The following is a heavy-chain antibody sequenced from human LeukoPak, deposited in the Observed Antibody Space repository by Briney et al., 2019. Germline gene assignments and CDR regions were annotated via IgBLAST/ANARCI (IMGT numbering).Heavy chain of an antibody. CDR1: GGSTNSYY. D-gene: IGHD5-12*01. J-gene: IGHJ5*02. V-gene: IGHV4-59*01. CDR2: VAYSGST. CDR3: ARTVSGYYFNA. Sequence: SSETLSLTCTVSGGSTNSYYWSWIRQSPGKGLEWIGYVAYSGSTNYNPSHKSRVTISLDTSKNQFSLKLSSVTAADTAVYYRARTVSGYYFNAWGPGTLVTVSS.